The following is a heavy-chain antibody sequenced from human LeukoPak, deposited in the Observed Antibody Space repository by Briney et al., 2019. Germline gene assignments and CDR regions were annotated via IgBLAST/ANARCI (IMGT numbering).Heavy chain of an antibody. Sequence: SETLSLTCTVSGGAISSYYWSWIRQPPGKGLEWIGYIYYSGSTNYNPSLKSRVTISVDTSKNQFSLKLSSVTAADTAVYYCARLWVDYYDSSGYYSSWGQGTLVTVSS. CDR2: IYYSGST. V-gene: IGHV4-59*08. J-gene: IGHJ4*02. CDR1: GGAISSYY. CDR3: ARLWVDYYDSSGYYSS. D-gene: IGHD3-22*01.